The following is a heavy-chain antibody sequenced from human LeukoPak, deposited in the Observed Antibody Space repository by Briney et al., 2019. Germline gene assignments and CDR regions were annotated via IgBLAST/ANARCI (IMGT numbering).Heavy chain of an antibody. CDR3: ARQPRWLQPRAFDI. J-gene: IGHJ3*02. CDR1: GGSMSSYY. D-gene: IGHD5-24*01. Sequence: SETLSLTCTVSGGSMSSYYWGWIRQPPGKGLKWIGSISYTGITAYKASLESRVTISLDTSKNQFSLTLGAVTAADTAVYYCARQPRWLQPRAFDIWGQGTMVTVSS. V-gene: IGHV4-39*01. CDR2: ISYTGIT.